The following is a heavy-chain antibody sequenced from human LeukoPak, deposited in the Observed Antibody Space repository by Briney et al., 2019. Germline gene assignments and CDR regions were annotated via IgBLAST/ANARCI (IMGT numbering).Heavy chain of an antibody. CDR3: ARENYYYGMDV. Sequence: SETLSLTCTVSGGSISSYYWSWIRQPPGKGLEWIGYIYYSGSTNYNPSLKSRITISVDTSKNQFSLKLSSVTAADTAVYYCARENYYYGMDVWGQGTTVTVSS. V-gene: IGHV4-59*01. CDR1: GGSISSYY. CDR2: IYYSGST. J-gene: IGHJ6*02.